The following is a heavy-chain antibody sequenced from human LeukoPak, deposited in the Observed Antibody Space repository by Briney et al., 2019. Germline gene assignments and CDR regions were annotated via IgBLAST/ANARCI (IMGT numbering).Heavy chain of an antibody. V-gene: IGHV4-59*08. J-gene: IGHJ4*02. CDR1: GGSIRSYY. Sequence: PSETLSLTCTVSGGSIRSYYWSWLRQPPGKGLEWLGYIFYTGSSNYNPSLKSRVTISVDTSKNQFSLKLSSVTAADTAVYYCAGGERGYSYGPLDYWGQGTLVTVSS. CDR3: AGGERGYSYGPLDY. CDR2: IFYTGSS. D-gene: IGHD5-18*01.